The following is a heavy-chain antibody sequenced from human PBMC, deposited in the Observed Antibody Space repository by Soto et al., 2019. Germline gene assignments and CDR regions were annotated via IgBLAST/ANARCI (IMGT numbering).Heavy chain of an antibody. CDR1: GYTFTTYD. J-gene: IGHJ4*02. D-gene: IGHD6-6*01. CDR3: VALAR. CDR2: MKPNSGDT. V-gene: IGHV1-8*01. Sequence: QVPLVQSGAEVREPGASVKVSCKASGYTFTTYDINWVRQASGQGLEWMGWMKPNSGDTGYGQKFQGRVALTRDTSTSTAYRELSGLKSEDTAVYYCVALARWGQGTLVTVSS.